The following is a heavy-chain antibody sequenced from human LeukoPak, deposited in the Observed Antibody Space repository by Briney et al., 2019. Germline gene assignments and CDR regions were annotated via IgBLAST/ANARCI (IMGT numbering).Heavy chain of an antibody. CDR3: AKVLREPFMQWLPFDY. D-gene: IGHD6-19*01. J-gene: IGHJ4*03. CDR1: GGPLRGFF. Sequence: PSETLFLTCAVYGGPLRGFFWSWIRQAPGKGLEWIGEISHSGSSNCKPSLKSRITISVDTSQSQFSLRLTSVTAADTAVYYCAKVLREPFMQWLPFDYWGQGTTVTVSS. CDR2: ISHSGSS. V-gene: IGHV4-34*10.